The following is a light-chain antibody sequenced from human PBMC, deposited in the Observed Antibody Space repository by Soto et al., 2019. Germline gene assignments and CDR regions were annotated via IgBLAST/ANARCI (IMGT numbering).Light chain of an antibody. Sequence: DIQITQSPCTLAASVGDRVTITFRASQSISSWLAWYQQKPGKAPKLLIYKASSLESGVPSRFSGSGSGTEFTLTISSLQPDDFATYYCQQYNSYSRTFGQGTKVDIK. V-gene: IGKV1-5*03. CDR3: QQYNSYSRT. CDR2: KAS. J-gene: IGKJ1*01. CDR1: QSISSW.